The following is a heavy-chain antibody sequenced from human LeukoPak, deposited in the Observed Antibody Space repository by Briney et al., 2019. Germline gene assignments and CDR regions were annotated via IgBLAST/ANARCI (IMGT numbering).Heavy chain of an antibody. J-gene: IGHJ3*02. V-gene: IGHV4-30-4*08. CDR2: IFHSGGA. CDR1: GGSIRRDNFF. Sequence: SQTLSLTCTVSGGSIRRDNFFWSWIRQSPGKSLEWLGYIFHSGGAYYNPSLKSRVTMSVDTSKNMFSLNLSSVTAADTAMYYCAREVIEAGDSDAFDIWGQGTMVTVSS. D-gene: IGHD6-13*01. CDR3: AREVIEAGDSDAFDI.